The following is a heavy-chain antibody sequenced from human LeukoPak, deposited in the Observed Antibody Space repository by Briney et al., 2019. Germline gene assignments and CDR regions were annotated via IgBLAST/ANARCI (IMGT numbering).Heavy chain of an antibody. CDR2: MYSGGAT. J-gene: IGHJ4*02. CDR3: ARDPSPFYGDYGY. CDR1: GFTFSNYA. D-gene: IGHD4-17*01. V-gene: IGHV3-66*01. Sequence: GRSLRLSCAASGFTFSNYAMSWVRQAPGQGLEWVSIMYSGGATDYADSVKGRFTISRDNSKNTLYLQMNSLRAEDTAVYYCARDPSPFYGDYGYWGQGTLVIVSS.